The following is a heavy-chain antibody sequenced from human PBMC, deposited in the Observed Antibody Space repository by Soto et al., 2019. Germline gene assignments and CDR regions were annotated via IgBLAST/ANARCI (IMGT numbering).Heavy chain of an antibody. CDR2: ISYDGSNK. D-gene: IGHD3-10*01. CDR1: GFTFGPYA. Sequence: GGSLRLPCSASGFTFGPYAMHWVRQAPGKGLEWVGVISYDGSNKYYADSVRGRFTISRDNSKNTLYLQLNSLRNEDTATYYCAKSGGSGTYLYYLDYWGQGALVTVSS. V-gene: IGHV3-30*18. J-gene: IGHJ4*02. CDR3: AKSGGSGTYLYYLDY.